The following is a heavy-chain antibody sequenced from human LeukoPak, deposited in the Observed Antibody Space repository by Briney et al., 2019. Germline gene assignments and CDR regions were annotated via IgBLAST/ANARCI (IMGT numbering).Heavy chain of an antibody. J-gene: IGHJ6*02. V-gene: IGHV3-53*01. CDR1: GVTLSPYG. CDR2: IYSGGST. Sequence: GGSLRLSCAASGVTLSPYGMHWVRHAPGEGLEWVSVIYSGGSTYYADSVKGRFTISRDNSKNTLYLQMNSLRAEDTAVYYCARSVRTTYGMDVWGQGTTVTVSS. CDR3: ARSVRTTYGMDV. D-gene: IGHD1-7*01.